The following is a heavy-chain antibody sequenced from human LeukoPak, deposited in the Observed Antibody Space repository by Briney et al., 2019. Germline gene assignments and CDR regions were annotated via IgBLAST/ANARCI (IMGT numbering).Heavy chain of an antibody. CDR1: GGPFSGYY. CDR2: INHSGST. J-gene: IGHJ4*02. D-gene: IGHD6-13*01. Sequence: PSETLSLTCAVYGGPFSGYYWSWIRQPPGKGLEWIGEINHSGSTNYNPSLKSRVSISVGSSKNQFSLKVSSVTAADTAVYYCARGSDTAAGLYWGQGTLVTVSS. CDR3: ARGSDTAAGLY. V-gene: IGHV4-34*01.